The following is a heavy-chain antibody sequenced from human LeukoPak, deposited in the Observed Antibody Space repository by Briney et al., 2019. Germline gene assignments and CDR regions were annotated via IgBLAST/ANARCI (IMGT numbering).Heavy chain of an antibody. V-gene: IGHV3-48*03. CDR3: ARDRSGWYYFDH. D-gene: IGHD6-19*01. Sequence: GGSLRLSCAASGFSVSSYGFNWVRQAPGRGLEWVSYISTSGTSMYYANSVRGRFTVSRDNAKNSLYLQMNNLRAEDTAVYYCARDRSGWYYFDHWGQGTLVTVSS. J-gene: IGHJ4*02. CDR2: ISTSGTSM. CDR1: GFSVSSYG.